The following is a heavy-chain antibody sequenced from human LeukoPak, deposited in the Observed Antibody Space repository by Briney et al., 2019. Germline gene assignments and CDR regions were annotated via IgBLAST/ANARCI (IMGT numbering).Heavy chain of an antibody. Sequence: PGGSLRLSCAASGFTFSSYGMHWVRQAPGKGLEWVAFIRYDGSNKYYADSVKGRFTISRDNSKNTLYLQMNSLRAEDTAVYYCAKDDAAAAGSPYYYYYYMDVWGKGTTVTVSS. CDR1: GFTFSSYG. CDR2: IRYDGSNK. J-gene: IGHJ6*03. D-gene: IGHD6-13*01. V-gene: IGHV3-30*02. CDR3: AKDDAAAAGSPYYYYYYMDV.